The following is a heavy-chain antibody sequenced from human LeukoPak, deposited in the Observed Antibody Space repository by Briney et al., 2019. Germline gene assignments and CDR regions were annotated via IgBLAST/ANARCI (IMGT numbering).Heavy chain of an antibody. CDR1: GFIFSTYG. J-gene: IGHJ4*02. CDR3: ASEKRNRNSEW. V-gene: IGHV3-30*12. CDR2: IYYDGNNG. D-gene: IGHD3-3*01. Sequence: PGGSLRLSCAASGFIFSTYGMHWVRQAPGKGLEWVTTIYYDGNNGGYADSVKGRFTISRDNSKDTVYLQMNSLRAEDTAVYYCASEKRNRNSEWWGQGTLVTVSS.